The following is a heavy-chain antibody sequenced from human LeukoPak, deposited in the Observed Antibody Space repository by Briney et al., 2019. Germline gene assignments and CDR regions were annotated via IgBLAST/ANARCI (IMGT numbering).Heavy chain of an antibody. D-gene: IGHD2-15*01. Sequence: GESLKISCKGSGSSFTTYWIGWVRQMPGKGLEWMGIIYPGDSDTRYSPSFQGQVTISADKSISTAYLQWSSLKASDTAMYYCARQRGYCSGGSCYFDYWGQGTLVTVSS. CDR2: IYPGDSDT. CDR1: GSSFTTYW. J-gene: IGHJ4*02. CDR3: ARQRGYCSGGSCYFDY. V-gene: IGHV5-51*01.